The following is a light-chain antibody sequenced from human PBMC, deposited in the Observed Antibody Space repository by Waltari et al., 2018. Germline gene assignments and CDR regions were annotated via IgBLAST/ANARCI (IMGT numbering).Light chain of an antibody. CDR1: SSDVGGYHY. V-gene: IGLV2-14*01. Sequence: QSALTQPASVSGSPGQSITISCTGTSSDVGGYHYVSWYQQLPGKAPKLMIFDVNKRPTGVSDRFFGSKSGNTASLTISGLLAEDEAYYYCTSYRSSLTFGVFGGGTKLTVL. J-gene: IGLJ3*02. CDR3: TSYRSSLTFGV. CDR2: DVN.